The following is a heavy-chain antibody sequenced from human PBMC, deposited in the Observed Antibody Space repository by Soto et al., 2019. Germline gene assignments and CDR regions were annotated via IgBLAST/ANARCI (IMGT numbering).Heavy chain of an antibody. D-gene: IGHD4-4*01. V-gene: IGHV4-39*01. CDR3: ANLSDDYSNTGY. J-gene: IGHJ4*02. CDR1: GGSISSSSYY. CDR2: IYYSGST. Sequence: PSETLPLTCTVSGGSISSSSYYWGWIRQPPGKGLEWIGSIYYSGSTYYNPSLKSRVTISVDTSKNQFSLKLSSVTAADTAVYYCANLSDDYSNTGYWGQGTLVTVSS.